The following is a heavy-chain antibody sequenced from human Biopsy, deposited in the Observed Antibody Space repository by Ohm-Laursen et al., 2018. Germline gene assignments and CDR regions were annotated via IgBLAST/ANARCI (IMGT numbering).Heavy chain of an antibody. V-gene: IGHV1-8*01. D-gene: IGHD6-6*01. CDR1: GYSFSTYD. J-gene: IGHJ5*02. Sequence: ASVKVSCKAAGYSFSTYDVKWVRQARGQGLEWMGWMIPSSGKTGYAQRLQGRVTLTMNTSISTAYMELSDLRSEDTAVYFCARGYSRRVSIFEASIYWFDTWGQGTLVTVSP. CDR3: ARGYSRRVSIFEASIYWFDT. CDR2: MIPSSGKT.